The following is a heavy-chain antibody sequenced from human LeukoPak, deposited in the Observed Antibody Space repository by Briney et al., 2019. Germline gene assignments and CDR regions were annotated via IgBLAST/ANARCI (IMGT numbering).Heavy chain of an antibody. CDR1: GYTFTSYG. CDR3: ARIGDYYDSSGYYYGPDY. J-gene: IGHJ4*02. CDR2: ISAYNGNT. D-gene: IGHD3-22*01. Sequence: ASVKVSCKASGYTFTSYGISWVRQAPGQGLEWMGWISAYNGNTNYAQKLQGRVTMTTDTSTSTAYMELRSLRSDDTAVYYCARIGDYYDSSGYYYGPDYWGQGTLVTVSS. V-gene: IGHV1-18*01.